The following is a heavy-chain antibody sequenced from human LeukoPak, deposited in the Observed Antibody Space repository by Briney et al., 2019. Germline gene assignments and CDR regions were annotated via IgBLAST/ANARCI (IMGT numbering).Heavy chain of an antibody. CDR3: ASIAARPLDAFDI. CDR1: GFTFSSYA. V-gene: IGHV3-30*14. Sequence: GGSLRLSCAASGFTFSSYAMHWVRQAPGKGLEWVTVISYDGSNKYYADSVKGRFTISRDNSKNTLYLQMNSLRAEDTAVYYCASIAARPLDAFDIWGQGTMVTVSS. J-gene: IGHJ3*02. D-gene: IGHD6-6*01. CDR2: ISYDGSNK.